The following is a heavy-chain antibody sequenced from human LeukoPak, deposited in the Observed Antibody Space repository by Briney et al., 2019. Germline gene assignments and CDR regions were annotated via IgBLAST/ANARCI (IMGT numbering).Heavy chain of an antibody. D-gene: IGHD6-6*01. CDR1: GFTFSSYA. Sequence: PGGSLRLSCAASGFTFSSYAMSWIRQAPGKGLEWVSAISGSGGSTYYADSVKGRFTISRDNSKNTLYLQMNSLRAEDAAVYYCAKDQPASIAANYFDYWGQGTLVTVSS. CDR3: AKDQPASIAANYFDY. CDR2: ISGSGGST. J-gene: IGHJ4*02. V-gene: IGHV3-23*01.